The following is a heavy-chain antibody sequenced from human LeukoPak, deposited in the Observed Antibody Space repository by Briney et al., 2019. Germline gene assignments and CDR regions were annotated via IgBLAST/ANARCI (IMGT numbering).Heavy chain of an antibody. V-gene: IGHV3-23*01. CDR3: ARGVEPLAANTLAY. D-gene: IGHD1-14*01. CDR2: ISGSGGSK. J-gene: IGHJ4*02. Sequence: GGSLRLSCAASGFTFSSYAMSWVRQAPGKGLGWVSAISGSGGSKYYADSVKGRFTISRDNSKNTLYLQMNSLRAEDTAVYYCARGVEPLAANTLAYWGQGTLVTVSS. CDR1: GFTFSSYA.